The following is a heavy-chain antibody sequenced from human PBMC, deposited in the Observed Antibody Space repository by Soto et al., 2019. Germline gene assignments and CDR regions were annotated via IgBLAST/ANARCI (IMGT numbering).Heavy chain of an antibody. CDR1: GFTFRSYF. Sequence: QVQLVESGGGVVQPGMSLKLSCAASGFTFRSYFMHWIRQAPGKGLQWVAVISSDGSTKNYADSVKGRFTISRDDAKKTVYLEMNSLGREDTAVYYCATPRQPTAKMFDYWGQGALVTVSS. CDR2: ISSDGSTK. V-gene: IGHV3-30*03. CDR3: ATPRQPTAKMFDY. D-gene: IGHD2-21*02. J-gene: IGHJ4*02.